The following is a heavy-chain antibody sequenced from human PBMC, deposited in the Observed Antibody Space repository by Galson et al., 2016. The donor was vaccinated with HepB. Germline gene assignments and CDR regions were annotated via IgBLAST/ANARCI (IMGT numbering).Heavy chain of an antibody. J-gene: IGHJ4*02. V-gene: IGHV3-30*18. CDR1: GFTFSRHW. CDR2: ISYDGKHK. CDR3: ANLGYCSGGDCYSVD. Sequence: SLRLSCAASGFTFSRHWVHWVRQAPGKGLEWVAVISYDGKHKCYADSVKGRFTISRDNAKNSLDLQMSSLRAADTAVYYCANLGYCSGGDCYSVDWGQGTMVTVSS. D-gene: IGHD2-15*01.